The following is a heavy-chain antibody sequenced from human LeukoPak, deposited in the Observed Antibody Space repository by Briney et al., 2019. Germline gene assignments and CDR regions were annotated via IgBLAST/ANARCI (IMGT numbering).Heavy chain of an antibody. Sequence: SETLSLTCAVYGGSFSGYYWSWIRQPPGKGLEWIGEINHSGSTNYNPSLKSRVTISVDTSKNQFSLKLSSVTAADTAVYYCARHGYCSGGSCYAFDYWGQGTLVTVSS. CDR2: INHSGST. V-gene: IGHV4-34*01. CDR1: GGSFSGYY. CDR3: ARHGYCSGGSCYAFDY. J-gene: IGHJ4*02. D-gene: IGHD2-15*01.